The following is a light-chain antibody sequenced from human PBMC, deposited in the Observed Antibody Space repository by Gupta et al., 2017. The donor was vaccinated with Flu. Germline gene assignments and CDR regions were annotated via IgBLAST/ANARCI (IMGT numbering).Light chain of an antibody. CDR2: EVS. J-gene: IGLJ1*01. Sequence: SALTQPASVSGSPGPSITISCTLTSSGVGAYNYVSWYQQHPRKSTILMFYEVSERPAGVSSRFSGSKAGNTASLTIAGHQAEDEADYYGSSDTSSSSYVFGTGTKVTVL. V-gene: IGLV2-14*01. CDR3: SSDTSSSSYV. CDR1: SSGVGAYNY.